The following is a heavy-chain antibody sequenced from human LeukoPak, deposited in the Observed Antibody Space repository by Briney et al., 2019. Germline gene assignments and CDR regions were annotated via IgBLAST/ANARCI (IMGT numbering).Heavy chain of an antibody. CDR2: IYYSGTT. J-gene: IGHJ4*02. D-gene: IGHD5-24*01. CDR1: ATSMSSKSHY. V-gene: IGHV4-39*01. Sequence: SETRSLTCTLSATSMSSKSHYSGWIRQPPGKGLEWIGRIYYSGTTYNNPSLKSRVTISVDTSKNEFSLKLTSVTAADTAVYCCARQVAIIMAQLVIDYWGEGDLVTDSS. CDR3: ARQVAIIMAQLVIDY.